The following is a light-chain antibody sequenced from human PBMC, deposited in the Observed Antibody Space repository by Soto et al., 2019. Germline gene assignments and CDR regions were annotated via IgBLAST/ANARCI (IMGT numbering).Light chain of an antibody. Sequence: EIVMTQSPATLSVSPGERATLSCRASQSVSSNLAWYQQKPGQAPRLLIYGASTRATGIPARFSGSGSGTEFTPTISGLQSEDFAVYYCQKYNNWPRALGQGTKLEIK. V-gene: IGKV3-15*01. CDR2: GAS. CDR1: QSVSSN. J-gene: IGKJ2*01. CDR3: QKYNNWPRA.